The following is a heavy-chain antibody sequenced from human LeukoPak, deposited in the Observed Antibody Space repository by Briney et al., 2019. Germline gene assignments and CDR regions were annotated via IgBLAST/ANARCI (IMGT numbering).Heavy chain of an antibody. CDR3: ARLLGESTIYDL. J-gene: IGHJ5*02. CDR2: INQDGGVR. Sequence: SGGSLRLSCAASEFIFSSYWMSWVRQAPGEGLEWVASINQDGGVRNHLDSVKGRFIISRDNAKSSLSLQMSSLRVEDTAVYYCARLLGESTIYDLWGQGTLVTVSS. D-gene: IGHD3-16*01. V-gene: IGHV3-7*01. CDR1: EFIFSSYW.